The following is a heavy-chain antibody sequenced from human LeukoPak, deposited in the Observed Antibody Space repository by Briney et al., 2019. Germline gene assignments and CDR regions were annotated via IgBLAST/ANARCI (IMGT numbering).Heavy chain of an antibody. V-gene: IGHV4-59*01. J-gene: IGHJ4*02. CDR1: GGSITSYY. CDR2: MYYTGST. CDR3: ARRDGSGYYGYYFDH. Sequence: SETLSLTCTVSGGSITSYYWSWIPQPPGKGLEWIGYMYYTGSTNYNPSLKSRVTISEDTSKNQFSLRLTSVTAADTAVYYCARRDGSGYYGYYFDHWGQGTLVTVSS. D-gene: IGHD3-22*01.